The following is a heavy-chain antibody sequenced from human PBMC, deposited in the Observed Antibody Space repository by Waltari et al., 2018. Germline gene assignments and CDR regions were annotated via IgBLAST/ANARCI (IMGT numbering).Heavy chain of an antibody. Sequence: QLVQSGAEVIKAGESLKISCKGSGYNFNTYWVAWVRQMPGKGLEWMGIIYPSDSDTRYSPSFQGQVTISADKSINTVYLQWSSLEASDTATYYGARGSRDDWFDPWGQGTLVTVSS. V-gene: IGHV5-51*03. CDR1: GYNFNTYW. CDR3: ARGSRDDWFDP. D-gene: IGHD3-10*01. J-gene: IGHJ5*02. CDR2: IYPSDSDT.